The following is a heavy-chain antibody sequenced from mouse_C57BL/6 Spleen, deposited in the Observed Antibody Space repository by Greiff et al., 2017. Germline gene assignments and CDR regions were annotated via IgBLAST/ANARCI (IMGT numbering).Heavy chain of an antibody. CDR1: GFTFSDFY. J-gene: IGHJ1*03. Sequence: EVQLVESGGGLVQSGRSLRLSCATSGFTFSDFYMEWVRQAPGKGLEWIAASRNKANDYTTEYSASVKGRVIVSRDTSQSILYLQMNALRAEDTAIYYCARDAGWLHRYWYFEVWGTGTTVTGSS. V-gene: IGHV7-1*01. CDR3: ARDAGWLHRYWYFEV. CDR2: SRNKANDYTT. D-gene: IGHD2-3*01.